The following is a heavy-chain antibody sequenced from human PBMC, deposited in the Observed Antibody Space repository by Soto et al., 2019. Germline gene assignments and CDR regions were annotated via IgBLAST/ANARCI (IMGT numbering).Heavy chain of an antibody. V-gene: IGHV4-34*01. J-gene: IGHJ4*02. CDR2: INHSGST. Sequence: LSLTCAVYGGSFSGYYWSWIRQPPGKGLEWIGEINHSGSTNYNPSLKSRVTISVDTSKNQFSLKLSSVTAADTAVYYCARVPFKYYYDSSGYYDYWGQGTLVTVSS. D-gene: IGHD3-22*01. CDR1: GGSFSGYY. CDR3: ARVPFKYYYDSSGYYDY.